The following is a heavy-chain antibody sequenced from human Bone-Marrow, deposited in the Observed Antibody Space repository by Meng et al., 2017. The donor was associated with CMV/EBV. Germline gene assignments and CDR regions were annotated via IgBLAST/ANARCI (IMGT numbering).Heavy chain of an antibody. Sequence: SETLSLTCAISGDTVSSNFVAWSWIRQSPSRGLEWLGRTYYRSKWLTDYATSVKSRIIITPDTSKNQFSLQLKSVCPQDAAVYYCARDGASGYHYFYGMDVWGQGTTVTVSS. V-gene: IGHV6-1*01. CDR2: TYYRSKWLT. CDR3: ARDGASGYHYFYGMDV. D-gene: IGHD4/OR15-4a*01. J-gene: IGHJ6*02. CDR1: GDTVSSNFVA.